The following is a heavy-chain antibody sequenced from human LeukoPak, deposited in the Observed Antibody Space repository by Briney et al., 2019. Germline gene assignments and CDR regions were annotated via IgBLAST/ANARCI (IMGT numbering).Heavy chain of an antibody. Sequence: GGSLRLSCAASGFTFSSYAMSWVRQAPGKGLEWVGRIKSKTDRGTTDYTAPVKGRFTISRDDSKNTLYLQMNSLETDDTAVYYCNACVNGGDCYPVYWGQGTLVTVSS. V-gene: IGHV3-15*01. CDR1: GFTFSSYA. J-gene: IGHJ4*02. CDR2: IKSKTDRGTT. CDR3: NACVNGGDCYPVY. D-gene: IGHD2-21*01.